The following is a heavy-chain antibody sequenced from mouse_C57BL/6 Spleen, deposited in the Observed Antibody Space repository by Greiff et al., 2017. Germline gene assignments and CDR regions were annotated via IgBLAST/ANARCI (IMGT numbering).Heavy chain of an antibody. Sequence: EVQGVESGGGLVQPGGSLSLSCAASGFTFTDYYMSWVRQPPGKALKWLGFIRNKANGYTTEYSASVKGRFTISRDNSQSILYLQMNALRAEDSATYYCARYNDYGAMDYWGQGTSVTVSS. CDR1: GFTFTDYY. V-gene: IGHV7-3*01. D-gene: IGHD2-4*01. CDR2: IRNKANGYTT. CDR3: ARYNDYGAMDY. J-gene: IGHJ4*01.